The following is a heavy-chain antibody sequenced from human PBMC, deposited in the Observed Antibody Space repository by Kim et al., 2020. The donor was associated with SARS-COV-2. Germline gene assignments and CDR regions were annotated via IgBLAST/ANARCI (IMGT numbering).Heavy chain of an antibody. CDR3: ARGNYGSGSYYNLLFDYYYGMDV. J-gene: IGHJ6*02. CDR2: IGTAGDT. CDR1: GFTFSSYD. Sequence: GGSLRLSCAASGFTFSSYDMHWVRQATGKGLEWVSAIGTAGDTYYPGSVKGRFTISRENAKNSLYLQMNSLRAGDTAVYYCARGNYGSGSYYNLLFDYYYGMDVWGQGNTVTVSS. V-gene: IGHV3-13*01. D-gene: IGHD3-10*01.